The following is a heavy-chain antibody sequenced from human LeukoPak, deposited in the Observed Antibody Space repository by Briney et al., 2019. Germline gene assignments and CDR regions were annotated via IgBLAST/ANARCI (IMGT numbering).Heavy chain of an antibody. CDR2: INHSGST. D-gene: IGHD3-10*01. CDR3: ARGFLTMVRGVLFDY. J-gene: IGHJ4*02. Sequence: SETLSLTCAVYGGSFSGYYWSWIRQPPGEGLEWIGEINHSGSTNYNPSLKSRVTISVDTSKNQFSLKLSSVTAADTAVYYCARGFLTMVRGVLFDYWGQGTLVTVSS. CDR1: GGSFSGYY. V-gene: IGHV4-34*01.